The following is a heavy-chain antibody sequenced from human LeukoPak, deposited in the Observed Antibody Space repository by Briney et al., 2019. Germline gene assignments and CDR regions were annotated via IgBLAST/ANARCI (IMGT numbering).Heavy chain of an antibody. J-gene: IGHJ4*02. V-gene: IGHV3-23*01. Sequence: GGPLRLSCAASGFTFSSYAMSWVRQAPGKGLEWVSAISGSGGSTYYADSVKGRFTISRDNSKNTLYLQMNSLRAEDTAVYYCAKFAGILTGYPYDYWGQGTLVTVSS. D-gene: IGHD3-9*01. CDR1: GFTFSSYA. CDR3: AKFAGILTGYPYDY. CDR2: ISGSGGST.